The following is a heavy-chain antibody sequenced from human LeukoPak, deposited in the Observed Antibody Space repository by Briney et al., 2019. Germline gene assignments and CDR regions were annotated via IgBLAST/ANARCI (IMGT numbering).Heavy chain of an antibody. V-gene: IGHV3-53*01. CDR3: ARGQQLVLYFDY. CDR2: IYSGGST. CDR1: GFIFTNYF. J-gene: IGHJ4*02. Sequence: GGSLRLSCAASGFIFTNYFMSWVRQAPGKGLEWASVIYSGGSTYYADSVKGRFTISRDNSKNTLYLQMNSLRAEDTAVYYCARGQQLVLYFDYWGQGTLVTVSS. D-gene: IGHD6-13*01.